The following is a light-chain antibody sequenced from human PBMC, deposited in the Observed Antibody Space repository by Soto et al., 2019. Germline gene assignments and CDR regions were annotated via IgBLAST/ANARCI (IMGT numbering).Light chain of an antibody. V-gene: IGLV2-23*02. CDR1: SSDVGSYNL. CDR3: CSYAGSSTYV. Sequence: QSVLTQPASVSGSPGQSITISCTGISSDVGSYNLVSWYQQHPGKAPKLMIYEVSKRPSGVSNRFSGSKSGITASLTISGLQAEDEADYYCCSYAGSSTYVFVTGTKVTVL. J-gene: IGLJ1*01. CDR2: EVS.